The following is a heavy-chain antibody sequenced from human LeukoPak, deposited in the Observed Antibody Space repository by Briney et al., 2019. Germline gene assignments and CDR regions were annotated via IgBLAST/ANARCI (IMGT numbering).Heavy chain of an antibody. CDR1: GFTFSSYA. CDR3: ARSSIAARRLRYYFDY. V-gene: IGHV3-30*01. Sequence: PGGSLRLSCAASGFTFSSYAMHWVRQAPGKGLEWVAVISYDGSNKYYADSVKGRFTISRDNSKNTLYLQMNSLRAEDTAVYYCARSSIAARRLRYYFDYWGQGTLVTVPS. CDR2: ISYDGSNK. D-gene: IGHD6-6*01. J-gene: IGHJ4*02.